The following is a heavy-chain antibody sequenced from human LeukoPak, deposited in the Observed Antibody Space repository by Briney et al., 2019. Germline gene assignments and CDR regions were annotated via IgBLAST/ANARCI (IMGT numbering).Heavy chain of an antibody. V-gene: IGHV3-9*01. Sequence: GGSLRLSCAASGFNFGDYAMHWVRQAPGKGLEWVSGISWNRGTIRYADSVKGRFTISRDNAKNSLYLQMNSLRPEDTALYYCGKDKGPNYYYGMDVWGQGTTVTVSS. CDR3: GKDKGPNYYYGMDV. D-gene: IGHD2-8*01. CDR2: ISWNRGTI. J-gene: IGHJ6*02. CDR1: GFNFGDYA.